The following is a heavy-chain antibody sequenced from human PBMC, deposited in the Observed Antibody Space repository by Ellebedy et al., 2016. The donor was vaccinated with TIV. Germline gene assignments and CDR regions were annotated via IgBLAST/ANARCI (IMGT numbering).Heavy chain of an antibody. J-gene: IGHJ6*02. Sequence: GESLKISCAASGFSFTSFGMHWVRQAPGKGLEWVTFIRYDGSNEYYAESVKGRFTISRDHAKSTLYLQMNSLRAEDTSVYYCAKDLRGSGSYNYGMDVWGQGTTVTVSS. D-gene: IGHD3-10*01. CDR2: IRYDGSNE. V-gene: IGHV3-30*02. CDR1: GFSFTSFG. CDR3: AKDLRGSGSYNYGMDV.